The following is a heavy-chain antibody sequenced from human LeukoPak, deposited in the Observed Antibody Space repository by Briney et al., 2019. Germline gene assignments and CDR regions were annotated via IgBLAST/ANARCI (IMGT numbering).Heavy chain of an antibody. D-gene: IGHD3-3*01. J-gene: IGHJ6*03. V-gene: IGHV1-18*01. CDR2: ISAYNGNT. CDR1: GYTFTSYG. CDR3: ARDSPGGYDFWSGYYLHYMDV. Sequence: ASVKVSCKASGYTFTSYGISWVRQAPGQGLEWMGWISAYNGNTNYAQKLQSRVTMTTDTSTSTAYMELRSLRSDDTAVYYCARDSPGGYDFWSGYYLHYMDVWGKGTTVTVSS.